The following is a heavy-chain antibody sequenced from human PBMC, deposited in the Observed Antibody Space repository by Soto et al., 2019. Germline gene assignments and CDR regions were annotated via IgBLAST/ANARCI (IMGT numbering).Heavy chain of an antibody. Sequence: SGPTLVNPTQTLTLTCTFSGFSLSTSGVGVGWIRQPPGKALEWLALIYWDDDKRYSPSLKTRLTISKDTSKNQVVLTMTNMDPVDTATYYCARSPRALYCSSTSCYPVGYYYGMDVWGQGTTVTVS. J-gene: IGHJ6*02. CDR3: ARSPRALYCSSTSCYPVGYYYGMDV. D-gene: IGHD2-2*01. CDR2: IYWDDDK. V-gene: IGHV2-5*02. CDR1: GFSLSTSGVG.